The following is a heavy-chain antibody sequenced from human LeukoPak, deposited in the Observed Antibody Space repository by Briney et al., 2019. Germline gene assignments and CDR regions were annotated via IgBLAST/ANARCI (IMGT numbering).Heavy chain of an antibody. CDR2: ISSSSSTI. CDR1: GFTFSSYS. J-gene: IGHJ3*02. V-gene: IGHV3-48*04. CDR3: AKDASPPQYQPDSSLGNAFDI. Sequence: PGGSLRLSCAASGFTFSSYSMNWVRQAPGKGLEWVSYISSSSSTIYYADSVKGRFTISRDNAKNSLYLQMNSLRAEDMALYYCAKDASPPQYQPDSSLGNAFDIWGQGTMVTVSS. D-gene: IGHD6-6*01.